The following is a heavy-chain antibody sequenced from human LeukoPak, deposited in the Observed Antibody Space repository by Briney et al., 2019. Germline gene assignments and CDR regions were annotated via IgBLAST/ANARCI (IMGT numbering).Heavy chain of an antibody. CDR2: AYYSGTA. CDR1: GASITSYY. V-gene: IGHV4-59*12. J-gene: IGHJ6*04. D-gene: IGHD6-13*01. CDR3: GTSSSWYRDV. Sequence: NPSETLSLTCTVSGASITSYYWTWIRQPPGKGLEWLASAYYSGTAKYNPSLKSRVTMSVDKSKNQFSLKLSSVTAADTAVYYCGTSSSWYRDVWGKGTTVTVSS.